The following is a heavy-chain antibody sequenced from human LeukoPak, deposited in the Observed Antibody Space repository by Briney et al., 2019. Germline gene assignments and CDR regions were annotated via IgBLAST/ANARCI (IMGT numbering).Heavy chain of an antibody. J-gene: IGHJ4*02. D-gene: IGHD3-10*01. Sequence: GGSLRLSCAASGFTFSSYAMSWVRQAPGKGLEWVSSISGSSSYIYYAESVKGRFTISRDNAKNSLYLQMNSLRAEDTAVYYCAREGVGRYYGSGSYKPFDYWGQGTLVTVSS. CDR1: GFTFSSYA. CDR2: ISGSSSYI. V-gene: IGHV3-21*01. CDR3: AREGVGRYYGSGSYKPFDY.